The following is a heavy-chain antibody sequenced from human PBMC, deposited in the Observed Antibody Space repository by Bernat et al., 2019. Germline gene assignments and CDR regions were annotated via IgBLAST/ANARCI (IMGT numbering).Heavy chain of an antibody. CDR2: SYHSGGT. D-gene: IGHD6-19*01. V-gene: IGHV4-38-2*01. CDR1: GFPISSGYY. CDR3: ARVPRRGWTADHAFDI. J-gene: IGHJ3*02. Sequence: QVQLQESGPGLVKPSETLSLTCAVSGFPISSGYYWGWIRQPPGKGLEWIGSSYHSGGTYYNPSLKSRVTISVDTSKNQFSLKLSSVTAADTAVYYCARVPRRGWTADHAFDIWGQGTMVTVSS.